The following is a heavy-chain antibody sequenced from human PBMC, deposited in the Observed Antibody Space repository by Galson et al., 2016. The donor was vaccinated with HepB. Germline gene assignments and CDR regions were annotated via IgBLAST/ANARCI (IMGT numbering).Heavy chain of an antibody. CDR1: GFTFSDYY. CDR2: ISSSGIYT. CDR3: AREVGGYSGYDP. V-gene: IGHV3-11*06. J-gene: IGHJ5*02. D-gene: IGHD5-12*01. Sequence: SLRLSCAASGFTFSDYYMSWIRQAPGKGLEWVSYISSSGIYTNYADSVKGRFTISRDNANNSLYLQMNSLRADDTAVYYCAREVGGYSGYDPRGQGTLVTVSS.